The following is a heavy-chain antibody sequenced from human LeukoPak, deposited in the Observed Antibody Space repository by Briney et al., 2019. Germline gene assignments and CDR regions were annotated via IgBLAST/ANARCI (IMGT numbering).Heavy chain of an antibody. CDR1: GYTFTSYA. CDR2: INTNTGNP. Sequence: ASVKVSCKASGYTFTSYAMNWVRQAPGQGLEWMGWINTNTGNPTYAQGFTGRFVFSLDTSVSTAYLQISSLKAEDTAVYYCARGPIIVVVPAANYYYGMDVWGQGTTVTVSS. J-gene: IGHJ6*02. V-gene: IGHV7-4-1*02. D-gene: IGHD2-2*01. CDR3: ARGPIIVVVPAANYYYGMDV.